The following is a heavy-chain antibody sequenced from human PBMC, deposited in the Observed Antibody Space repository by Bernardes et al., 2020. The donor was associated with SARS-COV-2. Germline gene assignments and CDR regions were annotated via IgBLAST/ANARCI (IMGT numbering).Heavy chain of an antibody. D-gene: IGHD2-2*02. V-gene: IGHV3-7*01. CDR3: ARDGYCSGTSCYTAIAVAGDY. CDR1: GFTFSNYA. J-gene: IGHJ4*02. Sequence: GGSLRLSCAASGFTFSNYAMSWVRQAPGKGLEWVANIKQDGSEKYYVDSVKGRFTVSRDNAKTSLYLQMSSLRAEDTAVYYCARDGYCSGTSCYTAIAVAGDYWGQGTLVTVSS. CDR2: IKQDGSEK.